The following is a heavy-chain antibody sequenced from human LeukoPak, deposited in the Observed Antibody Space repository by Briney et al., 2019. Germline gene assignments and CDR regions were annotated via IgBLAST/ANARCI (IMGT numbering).Heavy chain of an antibody. CDR3: ARESDTMVRGGGYYGMDV. CDR1: GFTFSSYS. J-gene: IGHJ6*02. D-gene: IGHD3-10*01. V-gene: IGHV3-21*01. CDR2: ISSSSSYI. Sequence: GGSLRLSCAASGFTFSSYSMNWVRQAPGKGLEWVSSISSSSSYIYYADSVKGRFTISRDNAKNSLYLQMNSLRAEDTAVYYCARESDTMVRGGGYYGMDVWGQGATVTVSS.